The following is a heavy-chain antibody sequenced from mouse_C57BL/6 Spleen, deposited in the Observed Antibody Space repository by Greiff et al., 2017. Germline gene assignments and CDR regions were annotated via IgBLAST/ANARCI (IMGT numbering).Heavy chain of an antibody. V-gene: IGHV5-17*01. J-gene: IGHJ1*03. CDR1: GFTFSDYG. D-gene: IGHD4-1*01. CDR3: ANNWDEEYFDV. Sequence: EVQGVESGGGLVKPGGSLKLSCAASGFTFSDYGMHWVRQAPEKGLEWVAYISSGSSTIYYADTVKGRFTISRDNAKNTLFLQMTSLRSEDTAMYYCANNWDEEYFDVWGTGTTVTVSS. CDR2: ISSGSSTI.